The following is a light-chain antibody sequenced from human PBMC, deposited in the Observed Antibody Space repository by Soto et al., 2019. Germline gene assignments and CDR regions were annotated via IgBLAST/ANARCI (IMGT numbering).Light chain of an antibody. V-gene: IGLV1-44*01. Sequence: QSVLTQPPSASGAPGKWVTISCSGGSSHIAINTVNWYLQLPGTAPKLLIYINNQRPSGVSDRSSGSKSGTSASLAITGLQAEDEGDYYCAAWDDSVNGWVFCRGTKVTVL. CDR1: SSHIAINT. CDR3: AAWDDSVNGWV. J-gene: IGLJ3*02. CDR2: INN.